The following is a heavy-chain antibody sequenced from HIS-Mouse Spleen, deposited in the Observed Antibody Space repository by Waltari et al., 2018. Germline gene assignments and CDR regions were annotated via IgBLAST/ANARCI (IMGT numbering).Heavy chain of an antibody. J-gene: IGHJ3*02. Sequence: QVQLVESGGGVVQPGRSLRLSCAASGFTFSRYAMHWVRQAPGKGLEWVAVISYEGSNKYYADSVKGRFTISRDNSKNTLYLQMNSLRAEDTAVYYCARGGSGSYYDAFDIWGQGTMVTVSS. CDR1: GFTFSRYA. V-gene: IGHV3-30*04. CDR2: ISYEGSNK. D-gene: IGHD3-10*01. CDR3: ARGGSGSYYDAFDI.